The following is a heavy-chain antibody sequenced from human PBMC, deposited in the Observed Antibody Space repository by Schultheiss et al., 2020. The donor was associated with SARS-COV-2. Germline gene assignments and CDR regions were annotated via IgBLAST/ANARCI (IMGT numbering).Heavy chain of an antibody. CDR3: ARHFLGRYALDV. Sequence: GGSLRLSCAASGFTFSSYAMGWVRQAPGKGLEWVSYISSSSGHTYYADSVKGRFTISRDNAKNTLYLQMNSLRAEDTAVYYCARHFLGRYALDVWGQGTTVTVSS. D-gene: IGHD3-3*01. CDR2: ISSSSGHT. V-gene: IGHV3-48*01. J-gene: IGHJ6*02. CDR1: GFTFSSYA.